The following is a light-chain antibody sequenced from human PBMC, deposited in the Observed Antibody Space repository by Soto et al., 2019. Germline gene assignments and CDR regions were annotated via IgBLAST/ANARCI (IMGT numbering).Light chain of an antibody. CDR2: DAS. Sequence: EIVMTQSPATLSVSPGETATLSCRASQSVSRYLAWYQHRPGQAPRLLIYDASTRATGIPARFSGSGSGTEFTLTISGLQSEAFAVYSCQQCSDWPLITFGKGTRLEIK. V-gene: IGKV3-15*01. CDR1: QSVSRY. J-gene: IGKJ5*01. CDR3: QQCSDWPLIT.